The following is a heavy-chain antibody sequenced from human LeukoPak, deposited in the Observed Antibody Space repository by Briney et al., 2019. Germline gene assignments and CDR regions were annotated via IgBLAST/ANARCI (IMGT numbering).Heavy chain of an antibody. V-gene: IGHV3-7*04. D-gene: IGHD5-24*01. CDR1: GFPFSSYW. Sequence: GRPLRLSCVASGFPFSSYWMTWVRQAPGKGLEWVANIKQDGSKKSYVDSVKGRFTISRDNAKNSPYLQMNSLRAEDTAIYYCTRVGYIDEGIDYWGQGTLVTVSS. CDR2: IKQDGSKK. J-gene: IGHJ4*02. CDR3: TRVGYIDEGIDY.